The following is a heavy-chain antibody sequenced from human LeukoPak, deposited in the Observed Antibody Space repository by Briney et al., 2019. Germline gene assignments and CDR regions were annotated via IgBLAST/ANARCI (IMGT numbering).Heavy chain of an antibody. CDR3: ARSGSYHNNFDY. CDR2: IYYSGST. D-gene: IGHD1-26*01. CDR1: GGSISSYY. J-gene: IGHJ4*02. Sequence: SETLSLTCTVSGGSISSYYWSWIRRPPGKGLEWIGYIYYSGSTNYNPSLKSRVIISVDTSKNQFSLKLNSVTAADTAVYYCARSGSYHNNFDYWGQGTLVTVSS. V-gene: IGHV4-59*01.